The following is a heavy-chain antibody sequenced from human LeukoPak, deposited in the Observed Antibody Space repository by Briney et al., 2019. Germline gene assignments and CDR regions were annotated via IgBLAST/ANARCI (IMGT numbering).Heavy chain of an antibody. CDR1: VYTFPSFG. CDR3: ARDVSDFRSFSKYYYMDV. J-gene: IGHJ6*03. D-gene: IGHD3-3*01. Sequence: ASVKVSCKASVYTFPSFGISWVRQAPGQGLEWMGWISAYNGNTNYAQQLQGRVTMTTDTSTSTAYMELRSLRSDDTAVYYCARDVSDFRSFSKYYYMDVWGKGTTVTISS. CDR2: ISAYNGNT. V-gene: IGHV1-18*01.